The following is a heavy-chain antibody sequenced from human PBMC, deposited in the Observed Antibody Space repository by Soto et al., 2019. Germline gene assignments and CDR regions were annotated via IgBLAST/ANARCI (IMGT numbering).Heavy chain of an antibody. CDR1: GGSFSGYY. CDR3: AIGTDSYCSGGSCPPGWFDP. Sequence: PSETLSLTCAVYGGSFSGYYCSWIRHPPGKGLEWIGEINHSESTNYNPSLKSRVTISVDTSKNQFSLKLSSVTAADAAVFYCAIGTDSYCSGGSCPPGWFDPWGQGTLVTVSS. CDR2: INHSEST. V-gene: IGHV4-34*01. J-gene: IGHJ5*02. D-gene: IGHD2-15*01.